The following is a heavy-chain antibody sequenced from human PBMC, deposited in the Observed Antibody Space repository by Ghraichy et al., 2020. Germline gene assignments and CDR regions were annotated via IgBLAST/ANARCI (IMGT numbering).Heavy chain of an antibody. D-gene: IGHD1-14*01. CDR2: IYYSGST. V-gene: IGHV4-39*01. J-gene: IGHJ4*02. CDR3: ARPIIDGGDLTYYFDY. CDR1: GGSISSSSYY. Sequence: SETLSLTCTVSGGSISSSSYYWGWIRQPPGKGLEWIGSIYYSGSTYYNPSLKSRVTISVDTSKNQFSLKLSSVTAADTAVYYCARPIIDGGDLTYYFDYWGQGTLVTVSS.